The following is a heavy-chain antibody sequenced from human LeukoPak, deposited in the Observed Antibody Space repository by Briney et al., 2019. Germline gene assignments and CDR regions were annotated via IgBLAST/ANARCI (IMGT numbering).Heavy chain of an antibody. CDR2: IYYSGST. J-gene: IGHJ5*02. Sequence: SETLSLTCTVSGGSISSSSYYWGWVRQPPGRGLEWVGSIYYSGSTYDNPSRKGRVTIGVNTSKNQFSLKRRCVTAADTAMYYCARAYSSSWYYNWFDPWGQGTLVTVSS. D-gene: IGHD6-13*01. CDR3: ARAYSSSWYYNWFDP. V-gene: IGHV4-39*07. CDR1: GGSISSSSYY.